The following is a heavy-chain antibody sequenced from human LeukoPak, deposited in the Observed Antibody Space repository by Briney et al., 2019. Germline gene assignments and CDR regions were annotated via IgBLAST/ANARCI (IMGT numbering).Heavy chain of an antibody. V-gene: IGHV1-69*06. Sequence: SVKVSCKASGGTFSSYVINWVRQAPGHGLEWMGGIIPIFGTANYARKFQGRVTITADKSTSTAYMEVSSLRSEDTAVYYCARDCSGGSCYEYWGQGTLVTVSS. CDR2: IIPIFGTA. CDR1: GGTFSSYV. CDR3: ARDCSGGSCYEY. D-gene: IGHD2-15*01. J-gene: IGHJ4*02.